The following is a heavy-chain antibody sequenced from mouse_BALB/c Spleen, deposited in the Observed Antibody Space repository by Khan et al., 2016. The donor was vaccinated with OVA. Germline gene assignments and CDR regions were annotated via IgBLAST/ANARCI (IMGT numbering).Heavy chain of an antibody. D-gene: IGHD1-1*01. Sequence: QVQLKQSGAELVKPGASVKLSCKASGYTFTNYDINWVRQRPEQGLEWLGWIFPGDDSTTYNEKFKGTATLPTDNSSSTAVMHLSRLTSEYSAVDFCARHYDGSTLYWYFDVWGAGTTVTVSS. CDR2: IFPGDDST. J-gene: IGHJ1*01. V-gene: IGHV1-85*01. CDR3: ARHYDGSTLYWYFDV. CDR1: GYTFTNYD.